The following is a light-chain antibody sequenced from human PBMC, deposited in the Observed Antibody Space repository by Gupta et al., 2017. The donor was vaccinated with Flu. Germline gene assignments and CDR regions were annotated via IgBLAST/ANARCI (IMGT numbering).Light chain of an antibody. CDR1: SSNIGNNY. CDR3: GTWDNRLESWV. CDR2: ENN. Sequence: VTTSCSGSSSNIGNNYVSWYQQLPGTGPKLLILENNKRPSGIPDRFACSKSGTLATPGLTGLPTGDEAEYDCGTWDNRLESWVFGGGTKLPVL. V-gene: IGLV1-51*02. J-gene: IGLJ3*02.